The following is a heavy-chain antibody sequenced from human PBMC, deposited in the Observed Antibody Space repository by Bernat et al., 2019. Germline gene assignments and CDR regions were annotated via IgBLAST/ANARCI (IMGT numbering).Heavy chain of an antibody. J-gene: IGHJ3*02. CDR3: ARVRSGWYGAFDI. D-gene: IGHD6-19*01. CDR2: ISSSSSYI. Sequence: DVRLVESGGGLVKPGGSLRLSCAASGFTFSSYSMNWVRQAPGEGLEWVSSISSSSSYIYYADSVKGRFTIFRDNAKNSLYLQMNSLRAEDTAVYYCARVRSGWYGAFDIWGQGTMVTVSS. CDR1: GFTFSSYS. V-gene: IGHV3-21*01.